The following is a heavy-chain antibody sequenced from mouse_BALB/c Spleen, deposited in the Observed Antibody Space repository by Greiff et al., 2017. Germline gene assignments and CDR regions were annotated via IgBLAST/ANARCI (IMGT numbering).Heavy chain of an antibody. D-gene: IGHD2-12*01. J-gene: IGHJ3*01. CDR3: ARMALRRAWFAY. Sequence: QVTLKVSGPGILQPSQTLSLTCSFSGFSLSTYGMGVGWIRQPSGTGLEWLAHIWWDDDERYNPALKSRLTISKDTSSNQVFIKIDSVDTADTATYYCARMALRRAWFAYWGQGTLVTVSA. CDR1: GFSLSTYGMG. V-gene: IGHV8-8*01. CDR2: IWWDDDE.